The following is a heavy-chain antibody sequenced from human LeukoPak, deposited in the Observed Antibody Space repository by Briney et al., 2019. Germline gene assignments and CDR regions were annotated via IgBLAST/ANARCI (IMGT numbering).Heavy chain of an antibody. CDR2: IYYNGST. V-gene: IGHV4-39*07. Sequence: PSETLSLTCSVSGGSIRSSNSFWGWIRQPPGERLEWIATIYYNGSTYYNPSLQSRVTISVDTSTNQFSLKLNSVIAADTAVYYCARATAAPPSYFFDHWGQGTLVTVSS. J-gene: IGHJ4*02. D-gene: IGHD6-25*01. CDR3: ARATAAPPSYFFDH. CDR1: GGSIRSSNSF.